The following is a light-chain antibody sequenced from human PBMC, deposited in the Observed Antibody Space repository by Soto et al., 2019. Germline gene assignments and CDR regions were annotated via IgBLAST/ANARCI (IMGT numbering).Light chain of an antibody. CDR3: SSYTGSSTYV. Sequence: QSALTQPASMSGSPGQSITISCTGTSSDVGGYNYVSWYQQHPGKAPKLMIYHVTNRPSGVSNRFSGSKSGSTASLTISGLQAEDEADYYCSSYTGSSTYVFGTGTKLTVL. CDR2: HVT. J-gene: IGLJ1*01. V-gene: IGLV2-14*01. CDR1: SSDVGGYNY.